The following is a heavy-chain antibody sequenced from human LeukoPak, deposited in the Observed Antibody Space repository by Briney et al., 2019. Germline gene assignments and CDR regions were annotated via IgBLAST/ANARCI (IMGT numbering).Heavy chain of an antibody. Sequence: GGSLRLSCAASGFTFSDYYMSWIRQAPGKGLGWVSYISSSGSTIYYADSVKGRFTIPRDNAKNSLYLQMNSLKTEDTAVYYCTTEKSGSFDYWGQGTLVTVSS. J-gene: IGHJ4*02. V-gene: IGHV3-11*01. CDR1: GFTFSDYY. D-gene: IGHD5-12*01. CDR3: TTEKSGSFDY. CDR2: ISSSGSTI.